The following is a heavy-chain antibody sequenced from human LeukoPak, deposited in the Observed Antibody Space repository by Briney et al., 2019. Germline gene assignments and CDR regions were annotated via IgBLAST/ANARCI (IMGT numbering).Heavy chain of an antibody. D-gene: IGHD3-22*01. J-gene: IGHJ4*02. CDR2: ISGSGVST. CDR3: AKVHYYDRSGMGGFDH. Sequence: PGGSLRLSCAASGFSFSSYAMSWVRQAPGKGLEWVSGISGSGVSTYFADSGKGRFTIPRDISKNTLYLQMHSLRVEDTAVYYCAKVHYYDRSGMGGFDHWGQGTLVTVSS. V-gene: IGHV3-23*01. CDR1: GFSFSSYA.